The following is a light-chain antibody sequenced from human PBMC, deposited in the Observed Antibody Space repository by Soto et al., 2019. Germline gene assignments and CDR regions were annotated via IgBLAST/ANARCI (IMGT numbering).Light chain of an antibody. V-gene: IGKV3-15*01. CDR2: GAS. J-gene: IGKJ4*01. Sequence: DIVLTQSPGTLSLSPGERATLSCRASQSVSSSSLAWYQQKPGQAHRLLIYGASTRATGIPARFSGSGSGTEFTLTISSLQSEDFAVYYCQQYKNWPTLTFGGGTKVDIK. CDR3: QQYKNWPTLT. CDR1: QSVSSS.